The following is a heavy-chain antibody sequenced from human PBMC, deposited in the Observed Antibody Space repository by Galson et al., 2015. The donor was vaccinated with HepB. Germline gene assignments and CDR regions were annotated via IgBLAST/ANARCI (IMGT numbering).Heavy chain of an antibody. CDR1: GFTFSSYA. D-gene: IGHD3-10*01. V-gene: IGHV3-23*01. Sequence: SLRLSCAASGFTFSSYAMSWVRQAPGKGLEWVSAISGSGGSTYYADSVKGRFTISRDNSKNTLYLQMNSLRAEDTAVYYCAKDRAMVRGVISRSHDAFDIWGQGTMVTVSS. CDR3: AKDRAMVRGVISRSHDAFDI. CDR2: ISGSGGST. J-gene: IGHJ3*02.